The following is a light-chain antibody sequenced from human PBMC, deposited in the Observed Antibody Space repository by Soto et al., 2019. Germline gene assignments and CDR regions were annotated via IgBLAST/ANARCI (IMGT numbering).Light chain of an antibody. J-gene: IGKJ1*01. Sequence: IQLTQSPSSLSASVGDRVTITCRASQGISSYLAWYQQKPGKAPKLLIYAASTLQSGVPSRFSGSGSGTEFTLSISSLQPDDLATYYCQQYKTFSPKTFGQGTKVDIK. V-gene: IGKV1-9*01. CDR2: AAS. CDR3: QQYKTFSPKT. CDR1: QGISSY.